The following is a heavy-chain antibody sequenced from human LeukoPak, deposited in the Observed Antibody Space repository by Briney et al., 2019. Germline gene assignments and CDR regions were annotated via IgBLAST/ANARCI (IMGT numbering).Heavy chain of an antibody. Sequence: GGSLRLSCTASGFTFGDYAMRWFRQAPGKGLEWVGFIRSKAYGGTTEYAASVKGRFTISRDDSKSIAYLQMNSLKTEDTAVYYCTRDWGRWSASDYWGQGTLVTVSS. V-gene: IGHV3-49*03. CDR3: TRDWGRWSASDY. J-gene: IGHJ4*02. CDR2: IRSKAYGGTT. CDR1: GFTFGDYA. D-gene: IGHD3-16*01.